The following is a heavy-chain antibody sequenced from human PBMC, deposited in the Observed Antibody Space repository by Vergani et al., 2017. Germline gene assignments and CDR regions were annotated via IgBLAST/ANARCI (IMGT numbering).Heavy chain of an antibody. CDR2: ISGSGGST. CDR3: ATVEPSLSRSLLLLSSDCYYLDV. CDR1: GFTFSSYA. V-gene: IGHV3-23*01. J-gene: IGHJ6*03. D-gene: IGHD4-23*01. Sequence: EVQLLESGGGLVQPGGSLRLSCAASGFTFSSYAMSWVRQAPGKGLEWVSAISGSGGSTYYADSVKGRFTISRDDSKNTLYLQMNRQIAEDTAVYYYATVEPSLSRSLLLLSSDCYYLDVWGKGTTVTVSS.